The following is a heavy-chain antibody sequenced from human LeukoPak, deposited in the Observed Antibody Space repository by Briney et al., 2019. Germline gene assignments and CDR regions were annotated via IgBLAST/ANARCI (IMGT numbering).Heavy chain of an antibody. D-gene: IGHD3-22*01. CDR3: ARDKHYYDSSNYV. Sequence: PGGSLRLSCAASGFTFNDYGMSWVCHGPGKGLDWVSGINWNGGTTGYADSVGGRFTISRDNAKNSLYLQMNSLRAEDTALYYCARDKHYYDSSNYVWGQGALVTVSS. CDR2: INWNGGTT. V-gene: IGHV3-20*04. J-gene: IGHJ4*02. CDR1: GFTFNDYG.